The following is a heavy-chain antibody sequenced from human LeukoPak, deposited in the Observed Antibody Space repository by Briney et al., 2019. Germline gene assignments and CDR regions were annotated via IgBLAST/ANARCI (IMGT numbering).Heavy chain of an antibody. D-gene: IGHD1-7*01. CDR1: GFIFSSHA. J-gene: IGHJ4*02. CDR3: TKEGKTRNWNYYQAKPVY. CDR2: ISDSGGRT. V-gene: IGHV3-23*01. Sequence: GGSLRLSCGASGFIFSSHAMNWVRQAPGKGLEWVSAISDSGGRTYYADSVKGRFTISRDNSKNTLYLQMSSLRAEDTAVYYCTKEGKTRNWNYYQAKPVYWGQGTLVTVSS.